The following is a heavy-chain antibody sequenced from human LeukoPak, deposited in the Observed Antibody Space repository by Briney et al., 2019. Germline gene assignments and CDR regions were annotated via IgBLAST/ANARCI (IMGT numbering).Heavy chain of an antibody. V-gene: IGHV4-34*01. CDR3: ARSRIQLWLNY. D-gene: IGHD5-18*01. Sequence: SETLSLTCAVYGGSFSGYYWSWIRQPPGKGLEWIGEINHSGSTNYNPSLKSRVTISVDTSKNQFSLKLSSVTAADTAAYYCARSRIQLWLNYWGQGTLVTVSS. CDR1: GGSFSGYY. J-gene: IGHJ4*02. CDR2: INHSGST.